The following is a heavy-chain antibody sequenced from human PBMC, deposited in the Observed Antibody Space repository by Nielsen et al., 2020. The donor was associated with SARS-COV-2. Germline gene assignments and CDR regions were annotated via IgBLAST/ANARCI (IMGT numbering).Heavy chain of an antibody. CDR3: TSELESDY. J-gene: IGHJ4*02. CDR2: IRSKAYGGTT. Sequence: GESLKISCTASGFTFGDYATSWFRQAPGKGLEWVGFIRSKAYGGTTEYAASVKGRFTISRDDSKSIAYLQMNSLKTEDTAVYYCTSELESDYWGQGTLVTVSS. D-gene: IGHD1-1*01. V-gene: IGHV3-49*03. CDR1: GFTFGDYA.